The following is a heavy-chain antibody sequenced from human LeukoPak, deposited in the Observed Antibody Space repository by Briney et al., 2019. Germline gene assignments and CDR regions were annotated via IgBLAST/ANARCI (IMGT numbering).Heavy chain of an antibody. J-gene: IGHJ4*02. CDR3: ARVLWFGESKRDY. Sequence: GGSLRLSCAASGFTFSRYGMHWVRQAPGKGLEWVSVIFSGDTIYYADSVKGRFSISRDNSKNTLYLQMNSLRAEDTAVYYCARVLWFGESKRDYWGQGTLVTVSS. V-gene: IGHV3-66*01. CDR2: IFSGDTI. CDR1: GFTFSRYG. D-gene: IGHD3-10*01.